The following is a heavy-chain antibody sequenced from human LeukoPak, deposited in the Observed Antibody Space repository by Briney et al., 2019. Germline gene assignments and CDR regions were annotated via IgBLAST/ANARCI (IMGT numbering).Heavy chain of an antibody. J-gene: IGHJ4*02. D-gene: IGHD3-22*01. V-gene: IGHV5-51*01. CDR1: GYSFTSYW. CDR3: ARRLTYDSRAYYCLDY. CDR2: IFPGDSDT. Sequence: GESLKISCEGSGYSFTSYWIGWVRQKPGKGLEWIGIIFPGDSDTRYSPSFQGQVTISADKSISTAYLQWSSLKASDTAMYYCARRLTYDSRAYYCLDYWGQGTLVTVSS.